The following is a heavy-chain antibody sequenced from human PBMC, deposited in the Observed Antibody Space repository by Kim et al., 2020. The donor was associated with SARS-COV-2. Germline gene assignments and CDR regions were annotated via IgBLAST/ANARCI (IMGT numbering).Heavy chain of an antibody. CDR2: IYPGDSDT. CDR1: GYSFTSYW. V-gene: IGHV5-51*01. Sequence: GESLKISCKGSGYSFTSYWIGWVRQMPGKGLEWMGIIYPGDSDTRYSPSFQGQVTISADKSISTAYLQWSSLKASDTAMYYCARLSLPGRRNYGGNFFRPSNYFDYWGQGTLVTVSS. CDR3: ARLSLPGRRNYGGNFFRPSNYFDY. D-gene: IGHD4-17*01. J-gene: IGHJ4*02.